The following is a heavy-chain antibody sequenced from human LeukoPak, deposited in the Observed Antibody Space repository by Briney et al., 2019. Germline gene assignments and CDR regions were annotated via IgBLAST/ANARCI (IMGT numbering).Heavy chain of an antibody. CDR1: GGPISSGGYY. CDR3: ARVMGAGAFDI. Sequence: SETLSLTCTVSGGPISSGGYYWSWIRQHPGKGLEWIGYIYYSGSTYYNPSLKSRVTISVDTSKNQSSLKLNSVTAADTAVYYCARVMGAGAFDIWGQGTMVTVSS. D-gene: IGHD1-26*01. CDR2: IYYSGST. J-gene: IGHJ3*02. V-gene: IGHV4-31*03.